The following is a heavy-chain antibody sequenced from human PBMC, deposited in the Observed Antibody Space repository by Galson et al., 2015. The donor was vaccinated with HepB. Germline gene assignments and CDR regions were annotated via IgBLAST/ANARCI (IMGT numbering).Heavy chain of an antibody. CDR3: ARDGPHYDFWSGYYPRYYGMDV. CDR2: ISSSSSYI. V-gene: IGHV3-21*01. Sequence: LRLSCAASGFTFSSYSMNWVRQAPGKGLEWVSSISSSSSYIYYADSVKGRFTISRDNAKNSLYLQMNSLRAEDTAVYYCARDGPHYDFWSGYYPRYYGMDVWGQGTTVTVSS. CDR1: GFTFSSYS. J-gene: IGHJ6*02. D-gene: IGHD3-3*01.